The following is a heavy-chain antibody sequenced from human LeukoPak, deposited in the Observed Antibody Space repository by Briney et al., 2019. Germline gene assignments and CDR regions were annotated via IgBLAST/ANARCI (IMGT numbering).Heavy chain of an antibody. CDR2: INHSGST. Sequence: SETLSLTCAVYGGSFSGYYWSWIRQPPGKGLEWIGEINHSGSTNYNPSLKSRVTISVDTSKNQFSLKLSSVTAADTAVYYRARAKSGYSYGHYYYYYGMDVWGQGTTVTVSS. V-gene: IGHV4-34*01. CDR1: GGSFSGYY. D-gene: IGHD5-18*01. CDR3: ARAKSGYSYGHYYYYYGMDV. J-gene: IGHJ6*02.